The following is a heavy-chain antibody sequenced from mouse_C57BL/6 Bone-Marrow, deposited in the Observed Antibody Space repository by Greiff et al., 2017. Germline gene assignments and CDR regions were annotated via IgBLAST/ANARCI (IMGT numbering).Heavy chain of an antibody. V-gene: IGHV5-6*02. CDR2: ISSGGSYP. D-gene: IGHD3-2*02. J-gene: IGHJ2*01. Sequence: EVMLVESGGDLVKPGGSLKLSCAASGFTFSSYGMSWVRQTPDKRLEWVATISSGGSYPYYPDSVKGRFTISRDNAKNTLYLQMSSLQSEDTAMYYCARQLRLRDYFDYWGQGTTLTVSS. CDR3: ARQLRLRDYFDY. CDR1: GFTFSSYG.